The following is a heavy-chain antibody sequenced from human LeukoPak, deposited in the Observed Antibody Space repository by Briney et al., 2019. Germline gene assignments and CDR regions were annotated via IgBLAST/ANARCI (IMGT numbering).Heavy chain of an antibody. V-gene: IGHV3-9*01. J-gene: IGHJ4*02. CDR2: ISWNSGLI. CDR3: ARVGIFGLVTYYFDY. Sequence: GGSLRLSCAASGFTFDEYAMHWVRQAPGKGLEWVSGISWNSGLIDYADSVKGRFTISRDNAKNSLFLQMNSLKAEDTAFYYCARVGIFGLVTYYFDYWGQGTLVTVSS. CDR1: GFTFDEYA. D-gene: IGHD3/OR15-3a*01.